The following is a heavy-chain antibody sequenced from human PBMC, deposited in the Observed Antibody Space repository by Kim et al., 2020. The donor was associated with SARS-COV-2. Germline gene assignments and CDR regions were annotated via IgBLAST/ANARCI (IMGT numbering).Heavy chain of an antibody. V-gene: IGHV4-39*07. CDR2: IYYSGST. J-gene: IGHJ4*02. D-gene: IGHD2-21*02. CDR3: ASWGGGDAWCDY. CDR1: GVSISSSSYY. Sequence: SETLSLTCTVSGVSISSSSYYWGWIRQPQGKGLEWIGSIYYSGSTYSNPALKSRVTISVDTFKNQFSLKLSSVTAADTAVYYCASWGGGDAWCDYLGQG.